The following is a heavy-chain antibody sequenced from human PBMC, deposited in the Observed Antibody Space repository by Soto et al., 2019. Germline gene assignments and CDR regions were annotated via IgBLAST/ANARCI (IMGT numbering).Heavy chain of an antibody. CDR1: GFTFSSYS. CDR3: ARANPSYSGYVFDY. D-gene: IGHD5-12*01. CDR2: IYSGGST. J-gene: IGHJ4*02. V-gene: IGHV3-53*04. Sequence: GGSLRLSCAASGFTFSSYSMNWVRQAPGKGLEWVSVIYSGGSTYYADSVKGRFTISRHNSKNTLYLQMNSLRAEDTAVYYCARANPSYSGYVFDYWGQGTLVTVSS.